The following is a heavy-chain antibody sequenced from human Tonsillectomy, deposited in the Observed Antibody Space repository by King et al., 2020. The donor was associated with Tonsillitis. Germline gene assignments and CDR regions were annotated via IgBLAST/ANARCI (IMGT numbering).Heavy chain of an antibody. D-gene: IGHD3-10*01. CDR2: IYPGDSDT. Sequence: QLVQSGAEVKKPGESLKISCKASGYSFTTYWIGWVRQMPGKGLEWMGIIYPGDSDTRYSSSFQGQVTISADKSISTAYLQWSSLRASDTAMYYCARLPPYGSGSYYNPFDYWGQGTLVTVSS. CDR3: ARLPPYGSGSYYNPFDY. CDR1: GYSFTTYW. J-gene: IGHJ4*02. V-gene: IGHV5-51*01.